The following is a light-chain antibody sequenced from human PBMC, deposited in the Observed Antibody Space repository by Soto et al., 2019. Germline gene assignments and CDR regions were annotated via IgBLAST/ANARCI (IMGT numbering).Light chain of an antibody. CDR3: QHYNSYSEA. CDR1: QSISDT. J-gene: IGKJ1*01. Sequence: EIVMTQSPATLSVSPGGRATLSCRASQSISDTLAWYQQKPGQAPRLLIYSASRGATGFPARFSGSGSGTDFTLTISSLQSEDFATYYCQHYNSYSEAFGQGTKVELK. CDR2: SAS. V-gene: IGKV3-15*01.